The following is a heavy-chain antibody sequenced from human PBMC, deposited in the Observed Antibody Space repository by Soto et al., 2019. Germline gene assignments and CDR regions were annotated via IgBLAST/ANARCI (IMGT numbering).Heavy chain of an antibody. D-gene: IGHD6-6*01. V-gene: IGHV3-9*01. CDR1: GFTFDDYA. J-gene: IGHJ3*02. Sequence: GGSLRLSCAASGFTFDDYAMHWVRQAPGKGLEWVSGISWNSGSIGYADSVKGRFTISRDNAKNSLYLQMNSLRAEDTALYYCAKDDVPEYSSSSDVGAFDIWGQGTMVTVSS. CDR2: ISWNSGSI. CDR3: AKDDVPEYSSSSDVGAFDI.